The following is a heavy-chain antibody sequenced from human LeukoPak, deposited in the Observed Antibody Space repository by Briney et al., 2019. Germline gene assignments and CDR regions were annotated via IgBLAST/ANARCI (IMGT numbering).Heavy chain of an antibody. CDR1: GFTFSSYS. V-gene: IGHV3-48*01. CDR3: ARGKATAGLYYFDY. Sequence: PGGSLRLSCAASGFTFSSYSMNWVRQAPGKGLEWVSYISSGSSTVYYADSVEGRFTFSRDNAKNSLYLQMNSLRAEDTAVYYCARGKATAGLYYFDYWGQGTLVTVSS. D-gene: IGHD6-13*01. CDR2: ISSGSSTV. J-gene: IGHJ4*02.